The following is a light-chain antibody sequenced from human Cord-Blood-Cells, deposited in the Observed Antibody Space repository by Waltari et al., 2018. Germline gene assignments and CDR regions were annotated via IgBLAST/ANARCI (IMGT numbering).Light chain of an antibody. J-gene: IGLJ2*01. V-gene: IGLV2-14*01. Sequence: QSALTQPASVSGSPGQSITIPCTGTSSDVGGYNYVSWYQQHPGKAPKLMIYDVSNRPSGVSNLFSGSKSVNTASLTISGLQAEDEADYYCSSYTSSSTLVFGGGTKLTVL. CDR2: DVS. CDR3: SSYTSSSTLV. CDR1: SSDVGGYNY.